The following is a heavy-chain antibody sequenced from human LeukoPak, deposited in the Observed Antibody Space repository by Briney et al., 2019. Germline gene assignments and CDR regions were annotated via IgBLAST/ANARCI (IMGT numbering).Heavy chain of an antibody. J-gene: IGHJ4*02. CDR3: ARDISSSKQGYFDY. CDR2: ISSSSYI. V-gene: IGHV3-21*01. D-gene: IGHD6-6*01. CDR1: GFTFSSYS. Sequence: GGSLRLSCAASGFTFSSYSMNWVRQAPGKGLEWVSSISSSSYIYYADSVKGRFTISRDNAKNSLYLQMNSLRAEDTAVYYCARDISSSKQGYFDYWGQGTLVTVSS.